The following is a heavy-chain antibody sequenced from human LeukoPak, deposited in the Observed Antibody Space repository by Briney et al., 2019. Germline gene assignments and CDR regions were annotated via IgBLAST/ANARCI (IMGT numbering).Heavy chain of an antibody. CDR2: IWYDGSNE. V-gene: IGHV3-33*01. Sequence: PGGSLGLSCAASGFIFSSYGMHWVRQAPGKGLEWVAVIWYDGSNEYYADSVKGRFTISRDNSKNTLYLQMSSLRAEDTAVYYCARDHSYGGKIPLFDYWGQGTLVTVSS. J-gene: IGHJ4*02. D-gene: IGHD4-23*01. CDR3: ARDHSYGGKIPLFDY. CDR1: GFIFSSYG.